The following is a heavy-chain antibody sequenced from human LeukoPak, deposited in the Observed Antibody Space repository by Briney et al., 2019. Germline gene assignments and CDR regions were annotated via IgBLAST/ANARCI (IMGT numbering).Heavy chain of an antibody. D-gene: IGHD3-22*01. CDR3: ASVNYYDSSGEYFQH. CDR1: GGSVSSGSYY. CDR2: IYYSGST. V-gene: IGHV4-61*01. J-gene: IGHJ1*01. Sequence: SETLSLTCTVSGGSVSSGSYYWSWIRQPPGKGLEWIGYIYYSGSTNYNPSLKSRVTISVDTSKNQFSLKLSSVTAADTAVYYCASVNYYDSSGEYFQHWGQGTLVTVSP.